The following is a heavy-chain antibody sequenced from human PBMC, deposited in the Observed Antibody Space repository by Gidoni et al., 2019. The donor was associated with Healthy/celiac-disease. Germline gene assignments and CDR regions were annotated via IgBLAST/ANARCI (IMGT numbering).Heavy chain of an antibody. CDR2: IIPIFGTA. CDR3: ARGEIVLMVYAILDYYYGMDV. V-gene: IGHV1-69*01. J-gene: IGHJ6*02. D-gene: IGHD2-8*01. CDR1: GGTFSSYA. Sequence: QVQLVQSGAEVKKPGSSVKVSCKASGGTFSSYAISGVRQAPGQGLEWMGGIIPIFGTANYAQKFQGRVTITADESTSTAYMELSSLRSEDTAVYYWARGEIVLMVYAILDYYYGMDVWGQGTTVTVSS.